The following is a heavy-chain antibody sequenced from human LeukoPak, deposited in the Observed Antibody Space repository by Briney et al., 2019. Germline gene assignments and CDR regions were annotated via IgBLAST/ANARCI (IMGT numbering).Heavy chain of an antibody. CDR3: AKDLGFDSSGYYPGY. Sequence: PGGSLRLSCAASGFTFSSYAMSWVRQAPGKGLEWVSAISGSGGSTYYADSVKGRFTISRDNSKNTLYMQMNSLRAEDTAVYYCAKDLGFDSSGYYPGYWGQGTLVTVSS. J-gene: IGHJ4*02. CDR1: GFTFSSYA. D-gene: IGHD3-22*01. V-gene: IGHV3-23*01. CDR2: ISGSGGST.